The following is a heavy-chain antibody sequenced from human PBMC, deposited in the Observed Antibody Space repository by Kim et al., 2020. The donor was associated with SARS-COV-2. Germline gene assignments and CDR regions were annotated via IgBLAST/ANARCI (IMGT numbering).Heavy chain of an antibody. V-gene: IGHV1-18*01. Sequence: ASVKVSCKASGYTFTSYGISWVRQAPGQGLEWMGWISAYNGNTNYAQKLQGRVTMTTDTSTSTAYMELRSLRSDDTAMYYCARLGLLDLGVWARGLLVAAHYYFDYWGQGTLVTVSS. CDR1: GYTFTSYG. CDR2: ISAYNGNT. D-gene: IGHD3-16*01. J-gene: IGHJ4*02. CDR3: ARLGLLDLGVWARGLLVAAHYYFDY.